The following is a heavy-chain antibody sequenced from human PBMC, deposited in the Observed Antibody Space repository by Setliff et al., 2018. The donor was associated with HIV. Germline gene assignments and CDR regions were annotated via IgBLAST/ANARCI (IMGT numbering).Heavy chain of an antibody. V-gene: IGHV1-18*01. Sequence: VKVSCKASGGTFSDFRITWVRQAPGQGLEWMGWINIRNGNTNYAQKLQGRVTMTTDTSTNTASMELRRLRSNDTAVYYCVTSEPYNSSPFHWGQGTLVTVSS. CDR2: INIRNGNT. D-gene: IGHD6-13*01. CDR3: VTSEPYNSSPFH. CDR1: GGTFSDFR. J-gene: IGHJ4*02.